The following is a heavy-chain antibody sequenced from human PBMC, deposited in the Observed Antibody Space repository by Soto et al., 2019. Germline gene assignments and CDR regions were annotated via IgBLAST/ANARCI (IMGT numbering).Heavy chain of an antibody. J-gene: IGHJ6*02. CDR2: IKSDGSGT. Sequence: PGGSLRLSCEASGSTFSTYWMHWVRQAPGKGLVWVSRIKSDGSGTYYADSVEGRFTISRDNAKNTLYLQMNSLRAEDTAVYYCAKDGWAGSWPYYYYGMDVWGQGTTVTGSS. CDR1: GSTFSTYW. D-gene: IGHD6-13*01. CDR3: AKDGWAGSWPYYYYGMDV. V-gene: IGHV3-74*01.